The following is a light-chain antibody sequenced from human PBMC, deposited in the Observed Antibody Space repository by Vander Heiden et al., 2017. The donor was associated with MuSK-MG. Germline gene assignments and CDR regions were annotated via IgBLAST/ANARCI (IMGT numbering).Light chain of an antibody. Sequence: DIVMTQSPDSLAVSLGERATLNCTSSQTILDRSNNKNSLAWFRQDPGQPPRLLIYWASTRGAGVPDRISGSGSGTGFTLTTDSLQGEDVAVYYCQQDDSMPYTFGRGTKLEIK. J-gene: IGKJ2*01. CDR2: WAS. CDR3: QQDDSMPYT. V-gene: IGKV4-1*01. CDR1: QTILDRSNNKNS.